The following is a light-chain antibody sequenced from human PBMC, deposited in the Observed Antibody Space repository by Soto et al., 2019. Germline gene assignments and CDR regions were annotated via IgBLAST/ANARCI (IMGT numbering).Light chain of an antibody. CDR3: LQYNTYPQS. V-gene: IGKV1-17*01. CDR1: QGIRND. CDR2: GAT. Sequence: DIQMTQSPSSLSASVGDRVTITCRASQGIRNDLGWYQLKPGKAPRRLIYGATSLQSGIQSRFSGSRFATGFTLTISSLQPEDFETYYCLQYNTYPQSFGQGTKVDIQ. J-gene: IGKJ1*01.